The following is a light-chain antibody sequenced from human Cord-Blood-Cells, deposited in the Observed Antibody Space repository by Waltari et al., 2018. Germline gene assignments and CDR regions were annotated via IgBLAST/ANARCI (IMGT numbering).Light chain of an antibody. CDR1: QGVSSY. CDR3: QQRSNWQFT. J-gene: IGKJ3*01. V-gene: IGKV3D-11*01. Sequence: EIVLTQSPATLSLSPGERATLSCRASQGVSSYLVWYQQKPGQAPRLLIYDASNRATGIPARFSGSGPGTDFTLTISSLEPEDFAVYYCQQRSNWQFTFGPGTKVDIK. CDR2: DAS.